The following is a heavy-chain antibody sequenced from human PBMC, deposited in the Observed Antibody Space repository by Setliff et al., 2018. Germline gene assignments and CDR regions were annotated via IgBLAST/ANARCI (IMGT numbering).Heavy chain of an antibody. Sequence: ASVKVSCKASGYTFTGYYMHWVRQAPGQGLEWMGWINPNSGGTNYAQKFQGWVTMTRDTSSSTAYMELSRLRSDDTAVYYCARAPRTYCSSTSCYKDAFDIWGQGTMVTVSS. J-gene: IGHJ3*02. CDR3: ARAPRTYCSSTSCYKDAFDI. V-gene: IGHV1-2*04. D-gene: IGHD2-2*02. CDR1: GYTFTGYY. CDR2: INPNSGGT.